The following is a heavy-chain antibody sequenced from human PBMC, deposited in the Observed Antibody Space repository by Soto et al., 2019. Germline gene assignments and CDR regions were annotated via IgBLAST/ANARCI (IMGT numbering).Heavy chain of an antibody. CDR2: ITWSSGYI. D-gene: IGHD3-22*01. CDR1: GFSFDDYA. CDR3: AKGTYDRSGYYTAPDY. Sequence: GGSLRLSCAASGFSFDDYAMHWVRQAPGRGLEWVSGITWSSGYIGYADSVKGRFTISKDNAKNSLYLKMNSLRPEDTAVYYCAKGTYDRSGYYTAPDYWGQGTLGTVSS. V-gene: IGHV3-9*01. J-gene: IGHJ4*02.